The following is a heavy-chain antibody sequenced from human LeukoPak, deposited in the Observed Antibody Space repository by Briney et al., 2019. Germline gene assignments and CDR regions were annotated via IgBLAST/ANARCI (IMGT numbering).Heavy chain of an antibody. CDR1: GFSFRNYW. CDR3: ARDSVAGSQDAFDM. D-gene: IGHD6-19*01. J-gene: IGHJ3*02. CDR2: ISTSGTTF. Sequence: GGSLRLSCAASGFSFRNYWMGWVRQAPGTGLEWVSYISTSGTTFYYADSVKGRFTISRDSAKNSLFLQMNSLRVEDTAVYYCARDSVAGSQDAFDMWGQGTMVTVSS. V-gene: IGHV3-48*03.